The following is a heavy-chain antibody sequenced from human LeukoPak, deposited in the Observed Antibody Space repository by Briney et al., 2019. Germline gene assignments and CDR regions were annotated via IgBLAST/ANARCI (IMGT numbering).Heavy chain of an antibody. CDR3: AKVEYYGSGSPYYFDY. Sequence: HPGGSLRLSCAASGFTFSSYAMSWVRQAPGKGLEWVSAISGSGGSTYYADSVKGRFTISRDNSKNTLYLQMNSLRAEDTAVYYCAKVEYYGSGSPYYFDYSGQGTLVTVSS. V-gene: IGHV3-23*01. D-gene: IGHD3-10*01. CDR2: ISGSGGST. J-gene: IGHJ4*02. CDR1: GFTFSSYA.